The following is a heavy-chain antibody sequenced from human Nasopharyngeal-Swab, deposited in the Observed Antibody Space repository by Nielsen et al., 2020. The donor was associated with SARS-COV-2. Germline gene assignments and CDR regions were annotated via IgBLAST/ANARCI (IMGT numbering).Heavy chain of an antibody. CDR3: AREGAYYYDSSGYLPLDY. J-gene: IGHJ4*02. V-gene: IGHV3-21*01. D-gene: IGHD3-22*01. Sequence: VRQAPGKGLEWVSSISSSSSYIYYADSVKGRLTISRDNAKNSLYLQMNSLRAEDTAVYYCAREGAYYYDSSGYLPLDYWGQGTLVTVSS. CDR2: ISSSSSYI.